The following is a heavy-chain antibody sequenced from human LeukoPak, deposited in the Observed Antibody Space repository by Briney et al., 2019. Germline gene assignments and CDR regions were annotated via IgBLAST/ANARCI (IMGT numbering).Heavy chain of an antibody. J-gene: IGHJ4*02. CDR1: GGSISSSSYY. V-gene: IGHV4-39*07. D-gene: IGHD4-17*01. Sequence: PSETLSLTCTVSGGSISSSSYYWGWIRQPPGKGLEWIGSIYYSGSTYYNPSLKSRVTISVDKSKNQFSLKLSSVTAADTAVYYCASRHYGVTDYWGQGTLVTVSS. CDR3: ASRHYGVTDY. CDR2: IYYSGST.